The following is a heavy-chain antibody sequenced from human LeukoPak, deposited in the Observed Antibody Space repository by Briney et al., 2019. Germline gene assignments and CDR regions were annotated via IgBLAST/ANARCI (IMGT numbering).Heavy chain of an antibody. CDR3: ARDPQDSSSWYFDY. CDR1: GFTFSSYS. V-gene: IGHV3-21*01. J-gene: IGHJ4*02. Sequence: GGSLRLSCAASGFTFSSYSMNWVRQAPGKGLEWVSSISSSSSYIYYADSVKGRFTISRDNAKNSLYLQMNSQRAEDTAVYYCARDPQDSSSWYFDYWGQGTLVTVSS. D-gene: IGHD6-13*01. CDR2: ISSSSSYI.